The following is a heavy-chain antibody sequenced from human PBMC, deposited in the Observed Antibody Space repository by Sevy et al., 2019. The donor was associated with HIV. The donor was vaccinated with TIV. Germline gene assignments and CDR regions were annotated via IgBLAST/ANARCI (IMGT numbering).Heavy chain of an antibody. CDR3: ARAIYDFWSGYYSMDV. J-gene: IGHJ6*02. CDR2: INSDGSST. D-gene: IGHD3-3*01. Sequence: GGCLRLSCAASGFTFSSYWMHWVRQAPGKGLVWVSRINSDGSSTSYADSVKGRFTITRDNAKNTLYLQMNSLRAEDTAVYYCARAIYDFWSGYYSMDVWGQGTTVTVFS. V-gene: IGHV3-74*01. CDR1: GFTFSSYW.